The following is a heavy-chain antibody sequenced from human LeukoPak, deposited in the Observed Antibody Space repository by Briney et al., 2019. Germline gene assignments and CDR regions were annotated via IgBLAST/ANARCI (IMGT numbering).Heavy chain of an antibody. D-gene: IGHD6-19*01. J-gene: IGHJ4*02. CDR3: LQSSGWDSLKY. CDR1: GHTFTGYY. CDR2: INPNSGGT. V-gene: IGHV1-2*02. Sequence: ASVKVSCKASGHTFTGYYMHWVRQAPGQGLEWMGWINPNSGGTNHAQKFQGRVSMTRDSSISTAYKELSRPRPDDTAVYYLLQSSGWDSLKYWGQGTLVTVSS.